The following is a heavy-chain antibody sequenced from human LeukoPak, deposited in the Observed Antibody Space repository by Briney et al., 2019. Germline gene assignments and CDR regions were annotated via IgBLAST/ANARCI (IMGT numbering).Heavy chain of an antibody. CDR3: ASHVFSYLYYFDY. CDR1: AASITSHD. Sequence: SETLSLTCTVSAASITSHDWSWLRQPPGKGLEWLGYIHYNGYSDYNPSLRSRVTISIDTSQKQFSLKLSSTTAAVTTVYFAASHVFSYLYYFDYWSQGTLVIVSS. J-gene: IGHJ4*02. V-gene: IGHV4-59*11. D-gene: IGHD1-26*01. CDR2: IHYNGYS.